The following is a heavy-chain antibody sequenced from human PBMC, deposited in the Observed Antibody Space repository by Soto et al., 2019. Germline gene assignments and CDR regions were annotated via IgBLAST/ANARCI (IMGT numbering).Heavy chain of an antibody. CDR2: LSYDGSKE. D-gene: IGHD4-17*01. V-gene: IGHV3-30*18. CDR3: AKRLLRGTTLSVLDY. J-gene: IGHJ4*02. Sequence: GGSLRLSCAASGFTFSSFGMHWVRQAPGKGLEWVALLSYDGSKEYYADSVKGRFSVSRDNSKNTLYLQVNSLRVEDTAVYFCAKRLLRGTTLSVLDYWGRGTLVTVSS. CDR1: GFTFSSFG.